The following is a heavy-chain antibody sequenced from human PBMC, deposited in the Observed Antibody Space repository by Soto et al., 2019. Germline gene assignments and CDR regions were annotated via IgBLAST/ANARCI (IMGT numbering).Heavy chain of an antibody. V-gene: IGHV3-7*03. J-gene: IGHJ4*02. CDR3: ARGTSVDWAYFDY. Sequence: EVQLVESGGGLVQPGGSLRLSCAPSGFTFTNYWMSWVRQAPGKGLEWVANIKQDGSEEYYMDSVKGRFTISRDNAKKSLYLQMDSLRSEDTAVYYCARGTSVDWAYFDYWGQGTLVTVSS. CDR2: IKQDGSEE. D-gene: IGHD4-17*01. CDR1: GFTFTNYW.